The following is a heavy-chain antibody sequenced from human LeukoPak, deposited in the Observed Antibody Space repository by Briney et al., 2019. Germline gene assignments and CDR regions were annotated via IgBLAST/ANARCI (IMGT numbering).Heavy chain of an antibody. CDR1: GFTFSSYA. CDR2: ISGSGGST. CDR3: AIYDSSGYYNY. J-gene: IGHJ4*02. Sequence: GGSLRLSCAASGFTFSSYAMSWVRQAPGKGLEWVSAISGSGGSTYYADSVKGRFTTSRDNSKNTLYLQMNSLRAEDTAVYYCAIYDSSGYYNYWGQGTLVTVSS. V-gene: IGHV3-23*01. D-gene: IGHD3-22*01.